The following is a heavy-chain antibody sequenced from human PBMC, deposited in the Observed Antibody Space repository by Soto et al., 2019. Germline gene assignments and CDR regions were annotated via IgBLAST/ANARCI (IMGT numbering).Heavy chain of an antibody. V-gene: IGHV4-4*02. D-gene: IGHD2-8*01. CDR1: GASISNTDW. CDR3: AKWHPLNP. Sequence: SETLSLTCTVSGASISNTDWWHWVRQPPGKGLEWIGEVHHSGNTNYNPSLKGRVTMSVDKSKNQFSLMLRSVTAADTAGEYCAKWHPLNPWGQGTLGTVSS. J-gene: IGHJ5*02. CDR2: VHHSGNT.